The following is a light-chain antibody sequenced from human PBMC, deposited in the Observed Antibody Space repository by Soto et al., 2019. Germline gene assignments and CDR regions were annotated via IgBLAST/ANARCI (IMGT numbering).Light chain of an antibody. V-gene: IGLV1-44*01. CDR3: AAWDDSLNGVV. J-gene: IGLJ2*01. CDR2: IND. CDR1: SSNIGSYT. Sequence: QSVLTQPPSASGTPGQRVTISCYGSSSNIGSYTVNWYQQLPGAAPKLLIYINDQRPSGVPDRFSGSKSGTSASLAISGLQSEDEADYYCAAWDDSLNGVVFGGGTKLTVL.